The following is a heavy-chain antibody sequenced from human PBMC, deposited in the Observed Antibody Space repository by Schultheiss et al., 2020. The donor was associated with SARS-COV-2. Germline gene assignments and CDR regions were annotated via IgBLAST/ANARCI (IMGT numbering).Heavy chain of an antibody. D-gene: IGHD2-21*01. CDR1: GFTFSSYS. CDR3: AKVGVTHCGSNCYSDY. J-gene: IGHJ4*02. V-gene: IGHV3-21*01. Sequence: GGSLRLSCAASGFTFSSYSMNWVRQAPGKGLEWVSSISSSSSYIYYADSVKGRFTISRDNSKNTLYLQMNSLRVEDTAVYYCAKVGVTHCGSNCYSDYWGRGTLVTVSS. CDR2: ISSSSSYI.